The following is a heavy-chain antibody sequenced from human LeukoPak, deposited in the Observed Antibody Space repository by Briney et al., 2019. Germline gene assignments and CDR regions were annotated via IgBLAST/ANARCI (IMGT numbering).Heavy chain of an antibody. J-gene: IGHJ4*02. V-gene: IGHV3-23*01. CDR1: GFTFSSYA. D-gene: IGHD2-2*01. Sequence: GGSLRLSCAASGFTFSSYAMSCVSQAPGKGPEWVSSISDSGGSTYYADSVKGRFTISRDNSKNTLYLQIDTLRAEDTAVYYCAQTGPTGGFCSSTSCYGVDYWGQGTLVTVSS. CDR2: ISDSGGST. CDR3: AQTGPTGGFCSSTSCYGVDY.